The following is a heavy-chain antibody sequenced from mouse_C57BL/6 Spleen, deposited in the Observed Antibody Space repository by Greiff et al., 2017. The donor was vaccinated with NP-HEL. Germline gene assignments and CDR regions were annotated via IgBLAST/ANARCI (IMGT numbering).Heavy chain of an antibody. D-gene: IGHD2-4*01. CDR1: GYTFTSYW. Sequence: QSCKASGYTFTSYWMHWVKQRPGRGLEWIGRIDPNSGGTKYNEKFKSKATLTVDKPSSTAYMQLSSLTSEDSAVYYCAVYYDYDEYYAMDYWGQGTSVTVSS. J-gene: IGHJ4*01. V-gene: IGHV1-72*01. CDR3: AVYYDYDEYYAMDY. CDR2: IDPNSGGT.